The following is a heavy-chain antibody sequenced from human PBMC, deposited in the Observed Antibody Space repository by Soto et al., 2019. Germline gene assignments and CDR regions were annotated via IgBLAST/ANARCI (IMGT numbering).Heavy chain of an antibody. J-gene: IGHJ4*02. CDR3: ARLSGSYNDRYFDY. D-gene: IGHD1-26*01. CDR1: GGSTSSSSYQ. Sequence: TETLSLTCTVSGGSTSSSSYQWVWIRQPPGKGLEWIGNVYYNGNTYYNPSLKSRVTISVDTSNNQFSLKVKSVTAADTAVYYCARLSGSYNDRYFDYWGQGTLVTVSS. CDR2: VYYNGNT. V-gene: IGHV4-39*01.